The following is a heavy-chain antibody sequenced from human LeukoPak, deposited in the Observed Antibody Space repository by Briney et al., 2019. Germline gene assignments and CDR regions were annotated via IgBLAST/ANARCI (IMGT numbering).Heavy chain of an antibody. D-gene: IGHD6-19*01. CDR1: GGSFSGYY. CDR3: AREPLYTNSSGIDY. J-gene: IGHJ4*02. CDR2: INHSGST. Sequence: SETLSLTCAVYGGSFSGYYWSWIRQPPGKGLEWIGEINHSGSTNYNPSLKSRVTISVDTSKNQSSLKLSSVTAADTAVYYCAREPLYTNSSGIDYWGQGTLVTVSS. V-gene: IGHV4-34*01.